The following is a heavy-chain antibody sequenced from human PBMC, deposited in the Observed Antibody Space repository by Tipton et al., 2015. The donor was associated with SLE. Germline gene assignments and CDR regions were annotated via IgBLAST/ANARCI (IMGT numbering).Heavy chain of an antibody. D-gene: IGHD3-16*01. Sequence: TLSLTCTVSGGSFSSSSFYWGWIRQAPGKGLEWIGSFSFLTGPRYYNPSLKNRISLSVDTSKRQFSLRLSSVTAADTAVYFCARGFAITDYFDYWGQGTLVTVSS. CDR1: GGSFSSSSFY. CDR3: ARGFAITDYFDY. J-gene: IGHJ4*02. CDR2: FSFLTGPR. V-gene: IGHV4-39*07.